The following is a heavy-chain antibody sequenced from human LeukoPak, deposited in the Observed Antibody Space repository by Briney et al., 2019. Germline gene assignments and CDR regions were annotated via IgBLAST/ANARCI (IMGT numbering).Heavy chain of an antibody. Sequence: ASVKVSCKASGYTFSSYAMNWVRQAPGQGLEWMGWINTNTGNPTYAQGFTGRFVFSLDTSVSTAYLQISSLKAEDTGVYYCARFAAAKTGTFDYWGKGTLVTVSS. CDR1: GYTFSSYA. D-gene: IGHD1-1*01. J-gene: IGHJ4*02. V-gene: IGHV7-4-1*02. CDR3: ARFAAAKTGTFDY. CDR2: INTNTGNP.